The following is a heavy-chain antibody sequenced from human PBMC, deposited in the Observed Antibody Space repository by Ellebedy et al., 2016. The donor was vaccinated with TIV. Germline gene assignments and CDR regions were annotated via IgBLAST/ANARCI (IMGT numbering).Heavy chain of an antibody. CDR1: GYTFTSYG. J-gene: IGHJ4*02. V-gene: IGHV1-18*01. D-gene: IGHD5-18*01. CDR2: SSAYKGNT. Sequence: AASVKVSCKASGYTFTSYGISWVRQAPGQGLEWMGWSSAYKGNTNYAQKLQGRVTMTTDTSTSTAYMELRSLRSDDTAVYYCAREAAMVKADFDYWGQGTLVTVSS. CDR3: AREAAMVKADFDY.